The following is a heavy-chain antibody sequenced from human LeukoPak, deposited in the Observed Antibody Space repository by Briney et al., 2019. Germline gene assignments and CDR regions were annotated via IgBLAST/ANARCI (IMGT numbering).Heavy chain of an antibody. CDR1: GFTFSSYG. CDR3: ARDLYASSYYYMDV. CDR2: IWYDGNNK. V-gene: IGHV3-33*01. J-gene: IGHJ6*03. D-gene: IGHD2-2*01. Sequence: GGSLRLSCAASGFTFSSYGMHWVRQAQGKGLERVAVIWYDGNNKYYEDSVKRRFTISRDNSKNTLYLQMNSLRAEDTAVYYCARDLYASSYYYMDVWGTGTTVTVSS.